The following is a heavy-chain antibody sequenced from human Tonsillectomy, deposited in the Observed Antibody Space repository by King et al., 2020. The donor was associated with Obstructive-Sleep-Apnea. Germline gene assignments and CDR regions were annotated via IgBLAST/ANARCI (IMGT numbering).Heavy chain of an antibody. Sequence: QLVQSGGGLVQPGGSLKLSCAASGVTFSGSAMHWVRQASGKGLEWVVRIRSKANSYATVYAGSVEGRFTISRDDSKNTAYLQMNSLKTEDTAVYYCTRHSHDSSGSRFDYWGQGTLVTVSS. CDR1: GVTFSGSA. D-gene: IGHD3-22*01. V-gene: IGHV3-73*01. CDR3: TRHSHDSSGSRFDY. J-gene: IGHJ4*02. CDR2: IRSKANSYAT.